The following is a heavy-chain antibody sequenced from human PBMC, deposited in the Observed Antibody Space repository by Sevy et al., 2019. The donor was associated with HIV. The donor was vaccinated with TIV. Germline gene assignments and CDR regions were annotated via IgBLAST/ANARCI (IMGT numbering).Heavy chain of an antibody. CDR1: GYNFASDG. CDR3: ARVPTYYYGSATYFDY. CDR2: LGVYNGNA. D-gene: IGHD3-10*01. Sequence: ASVKVSCKASGYNFASDGFSWVRQAPGQGLEWMGWLGVYNGNAKYAQVFQDRFTMTTDTSTSTAYMELRSLRSDDTAVYYCARVPTYYYGSATYFDYWAQGTLVTVSS. V-gene: IGHV1-18*04. J-gene: IGHJ4*02.